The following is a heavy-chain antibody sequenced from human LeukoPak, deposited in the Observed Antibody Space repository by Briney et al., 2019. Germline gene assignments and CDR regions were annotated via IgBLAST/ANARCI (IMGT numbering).Heavy chain of an antibody. Sequence: PSETLSLTCTVSGGSISRSSYYWGWIRQPPGKGLEWIGSIYYSGSTHYNPSLKSRVTISADTSKNQFSLKLASVTAADTSVYFCARVGYCTNGVCYSWFDPWGQGTLVTVSS. J-gene: IGHJ5*02. CDR2: IYYSGST. D-gene: IGHD2-8*01. CDR3: ARVGYCTNGVCYSWFDP. V-gene: IGHV4-39*01. CDR1: GGSISRSSYY.